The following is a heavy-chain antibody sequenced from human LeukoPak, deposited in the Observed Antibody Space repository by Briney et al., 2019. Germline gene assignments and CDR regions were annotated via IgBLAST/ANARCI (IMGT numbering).Heavy chain of an antibody. V-gene: IGHV3-23*01. D-gene: IGHD2-8*01. J-gene: IGHJ4*02. CDR2: ISGSGGST. CDR3: AKVSPGVYPFDY. Sequence: GGSLRLSCAASGFTFSTYGMHWVRQAPGKGLEWVSAISGSGGSTYYADSVKGRFTISRDNSKNTLYLQMNSLRAEDTAVYYCAKVSPGVYPFDYWGQGPLAPVSS. CDR1: GFTFSTYG.